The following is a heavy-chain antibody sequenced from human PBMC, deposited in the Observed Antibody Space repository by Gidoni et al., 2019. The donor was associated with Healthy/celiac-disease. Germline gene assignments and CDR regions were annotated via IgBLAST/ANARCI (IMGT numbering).Heavy chain of an antibody. CDR3: ARVGDSSGYYGPDAFDI. CDR2: ISYDGSNK. Sequence: QVQLVESGGGVVPPGWSLRLSCSASGFPLSTLAMQWVRQAAGKGLGWVAGISYDGSNKYYADSVKGRFTISRDNSKNTLYLQMNSLRAEDTAVYYCARVGDSSGYYGPDAFDIWGQGTMVTVSS. D-gene: IGHD3-22*01. CDR1: GFPLSTLA. J-gene: IGHJ3*02. V-gene: IGHV3-30*04.